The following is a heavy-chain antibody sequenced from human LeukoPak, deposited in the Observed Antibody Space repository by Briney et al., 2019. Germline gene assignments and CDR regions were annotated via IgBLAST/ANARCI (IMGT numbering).Heavy chain of an antibody. CDR2: ISYDGSNK. Sequence: QPGRSLRLSCAASGFTFSSYGMHWVRQAPGKGLEWVAVISYDGSNKYYADSVKGRFTISRDNSKNTLYLQMNSLRAEDTAVYYCAKAYTRIQLWLLSDYWGQGTLVTVSS. V-gene: IGHV3-30*18. J-gene: IGHJ4*02. CDR3: AKAYTRIQLWLLSDY. CDR1: GFTFSSYG. D-gene: IGHD5-18*01.